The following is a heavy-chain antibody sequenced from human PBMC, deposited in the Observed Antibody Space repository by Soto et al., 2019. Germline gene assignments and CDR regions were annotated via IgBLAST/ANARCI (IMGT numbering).Heavy chain of an antibody. CDR2: LYTRGST. CDR3: AKGGTYYVDS. J-gene: IGHJ4*02. V-gene: IGHV4-4*07. Sequence: SETLSLTCSVSGASISNFYWSWIRQSAGKGLEWIGRLYTRGSTDYNHALKSRVTMSIDTSKNRVSRSLTSVTAADTAGYYCAKGGTYYVDSWGQGSVVTVSS. D-gene: IGHD3-16*01. CDR1: GASISNFY.